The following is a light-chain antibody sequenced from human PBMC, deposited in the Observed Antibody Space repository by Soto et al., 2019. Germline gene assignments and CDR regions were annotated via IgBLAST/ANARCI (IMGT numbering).Light chain of an antibody. Sequence: DIQMTQSPSSLSASVGDRVTITCRASQSISSYLNWYQQKPGKAPKLLIYAASSLQSGVPSRFSGRGSWTDFTLTISSLQPEDFATYYCQQSYSTPWTFGQGTKVEIK. V-gene: IGKV1-39*01. CDR1: QSISSY. CDR3: QQSYSTPWT. CDR2: AAS. J-gene: IGKJ1*01.